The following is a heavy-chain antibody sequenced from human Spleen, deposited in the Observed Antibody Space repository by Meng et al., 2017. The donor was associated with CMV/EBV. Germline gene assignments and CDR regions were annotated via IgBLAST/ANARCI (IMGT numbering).Heavy chain of an antibody. J-gene: IGHJ4*02. V-gene: IGHV1-69*05. Sequence: SVKVSCKASGGTFSSYAISWVRQAPGQGLEWMGGIIPIFGTANYAQKFQGRVTITTDESTSTAYMELSSLRSEDTAVYYCARDRDTLVFGGITLSPGDYWCQGTLVTVSS. CDR2: IIPIFGTA. CDR3: ARDRDTLVFGGITLSPGDY. D-gene: IGHD3-3*01. CDR1: GGTFSSYA.